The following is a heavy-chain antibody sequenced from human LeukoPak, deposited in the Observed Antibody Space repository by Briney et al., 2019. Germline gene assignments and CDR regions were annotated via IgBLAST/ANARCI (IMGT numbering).Heavy chain of an antibody. V-gene: IGHV4-38-2*02. J-gene: IGHJ3*02. CDR1: GYSISSGYF. Sequence: SETLSLTCTVSGYSISSGYFWGWIRQPPGKGLEWIGSIYHSGSSYYNPSLNSRVTISVDTSKNQFSLKLSSVTAADTAVYYCARGELLLDAFDIWGKGTTVTVSS. CDR3: ARGELLLDAFDI. CDR2: IYHSGSS. D-gene: IGHD1-26*01.